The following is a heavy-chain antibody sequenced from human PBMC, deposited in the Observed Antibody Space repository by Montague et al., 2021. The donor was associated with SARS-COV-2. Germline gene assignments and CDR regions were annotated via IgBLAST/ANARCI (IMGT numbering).Heavy chain of an antibody. CDR3: ARGRGYTSGWYEFFEH. J-gene: IGHJ1*01. V-gene: IGHV3-30*04. CDR1: GFTFNNYA. CDR2: ISYDGSKK. D-gene: IGHD6-19*01. Sequence: SLRLSCAGSGFTFNNYAIHCVRQAPGKGLEWVAVISYDGSKKDYADSVEGRFTISRDNSKNTLYLQMNSLRVEDTAIYFCARGRGYTSGWYEFFEHWGQGTLVTVSS.